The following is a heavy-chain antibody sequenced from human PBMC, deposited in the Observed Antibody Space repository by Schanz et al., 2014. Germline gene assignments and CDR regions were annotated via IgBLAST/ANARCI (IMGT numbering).Heavy chain of an antibody. V-gene: IGHV3-48*01. J-gene: IGHJ4*02. Sequence: VQLVESGGGVVQPGRSRRLSCEASGFTFSSYGMHWVRQAPGKGLEWVSHISGSSIHKNYADSVKGRFTISRDNSKNTLYLQMNSLRADDTAVYYCARDLLVSHYDFWSGNDYWGQGTLVTVSS. CDR2: ISGSSIHK. CDR3: ARDLLVSHYDFWSGNDY. CDR1: GFTFSSYG. D-gene: IGHD3-3*01.